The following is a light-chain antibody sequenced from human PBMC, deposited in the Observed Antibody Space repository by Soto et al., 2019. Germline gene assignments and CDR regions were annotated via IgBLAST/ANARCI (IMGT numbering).Light chain of an antibody. V-gene: IGLV2-14*03. CDR2: EVS. J-gene: IGLJ1*01. Sequence: QAVVTEPSCVTGSPGQSITISCAGTSSDLGAYKYVSWYQQHPDKAPKLILYEVSRRPSGVSNRFSGSKSGNTASLTISGLLVEDEADYSCSSYTNTSTLVFGTGTKVTVL. CDR1: SSDLGAYKY. CDR3: SSYTNTSTLV.